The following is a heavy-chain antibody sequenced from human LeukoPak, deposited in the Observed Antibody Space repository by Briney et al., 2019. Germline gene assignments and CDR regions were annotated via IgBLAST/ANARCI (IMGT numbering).Heavy chain of an antibody. CDR1: GGSIRRGGYY. CDR2: IYYSGST. D-gene: IGHD3-22*01. J-gene: IGHJ4*02. Sequence: SETLSLTCTVSGGSIRRGGYYWSWIRQHPGKGLEWIGYIYYSGSTYYNPSLKSRVTISVDTSKNQFSLKLSSVTAADTAVYYCARESMDYSDSSGYPIYWGQGTLVTVSS. V-gene: IGHV4-31*03. CDR3: ARESMDYSDSSGYPIY.